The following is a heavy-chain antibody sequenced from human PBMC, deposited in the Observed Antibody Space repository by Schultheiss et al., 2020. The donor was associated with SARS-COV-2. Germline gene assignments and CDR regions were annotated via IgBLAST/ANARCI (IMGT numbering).Heavy chain of an antibody. Sequence: SETLSLTCTVSGGPISSGGYSWSWIRQLPGKGLEWIGYIYYSGSTYYNPSLKSRVTIPVDTSKNQLSLKVSSVTATQTAVYYCARGSGTTTSEVWFDP. CDR3: ARGSGTTTSEVWFDP. J-gene: IGHJ5*02. V-gene: IGHV4-31*03. D-gene: IGHD1-7*01. CDR1: GGPISSGGYS. CDR2: IYYSGST.